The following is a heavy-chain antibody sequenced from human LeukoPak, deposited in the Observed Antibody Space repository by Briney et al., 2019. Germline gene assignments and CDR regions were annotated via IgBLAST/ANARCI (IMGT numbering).Heavy chain of an antibody. CDR2: IYSSGTT. Sequence: GGSLRLSCAASGFSVSSNHMNWVRQAPGKGPEWVSVIYSSGTTYYADSVKGRFTISRDNSKNTLDLQMNGLRSEDTAVYYCAGGHGGTAYYFDYWGQGTLVTVSS. J-gene: IGHJ4*02. V-gene: IGHV3-53*05. D-gene: IGHD3-16*01. CDR1: GFSVSSNH. CDR3: AGGHGGTAYYFDY.